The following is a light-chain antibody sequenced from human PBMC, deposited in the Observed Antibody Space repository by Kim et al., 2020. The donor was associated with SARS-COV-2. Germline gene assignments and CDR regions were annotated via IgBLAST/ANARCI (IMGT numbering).Light chain of an antibody. CDR1: TSNIGNNY. Sequence: QSVLTQPPSVSAAPGQRVTISCSGRTSNIGNNYVSWYQQVPGAAPKLLIYDNNKRPSGIPDRFSGSKSGTSATLGINGLQTGDEADYYCGTWDSSLSAWVFGGGTQLTVL. CDR3: GTWDSSLSAWV. V-gene: IGLV1-51*01. J-gene: IGLJ3*02. CDR2: DNN.